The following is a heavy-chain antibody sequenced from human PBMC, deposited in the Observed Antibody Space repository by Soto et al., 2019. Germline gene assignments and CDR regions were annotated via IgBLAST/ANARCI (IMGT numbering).Heavy chain of an antibody. D-gene: IGHD3-22*01. Sequence: PGGSLILYSAASGFTFSSYTMNWVRQAPGKGLEWVSYISSSSGTIYYADSVKGRFTISRDNAKNSLYLQMNSLRDEDTAVYYCARESGYLNWFDPWGQGT. CDR3: ARESGYLNWFDP. J-gene: IGHJ5*02. CDR1: GFTFSSYT. CDR2: ISSSSGTI. V-gene: IGHV3-48*02.